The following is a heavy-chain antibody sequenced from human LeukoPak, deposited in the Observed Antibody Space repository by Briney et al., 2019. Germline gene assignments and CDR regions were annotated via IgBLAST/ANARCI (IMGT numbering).Heavy chain of an antibody. V-gene: IGHV4-61*02. CDR1: GGSISNSNYY. Sequence: SETLSLTCTVSGGSISNSNYYWGWIRQPAGKGLEWIGRIYTSGSTYYNPSLKSRVTISVDRSKNQFSLKLSSVTAADTAVYYCARRQGLGVVRAFDIWGQGTMVTVSS. D-gene: IGHD3-3*01. CDR3: ARRQGLGVVRAFDI. CDR2: IYTSGST. J-gene: IGHJ3*02.